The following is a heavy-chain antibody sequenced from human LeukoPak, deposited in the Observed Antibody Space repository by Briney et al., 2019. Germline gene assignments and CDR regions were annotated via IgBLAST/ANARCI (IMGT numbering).Heavy chain of an antibody. CDR3: AREEAIRAYYYGSGSYHYFDY. Sequence: GGSLRLSCAASGFTFGSYAMHWVRQAPGKGLEWVAVISYDGSNKYYADSVKGRFTISRDNSKNTLYLQMNSLRAEDTAVYYCAREEAIRAYYYGSGSYHYFDYWGQGTLVTVSS. V-gene: IGHV3-30-3*01. CDR1: GFTFGSYA. D-gene: IGHD3-10*01. CDR2: ISYDGSNK. J-gene: IGHJ4*02.